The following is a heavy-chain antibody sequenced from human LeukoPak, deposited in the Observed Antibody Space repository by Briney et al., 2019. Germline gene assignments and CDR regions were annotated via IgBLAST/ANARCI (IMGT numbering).Heavy chain of an antibody. D-gene: IGHD2-2*01. CDR3: AKDPTRREDIVVVPAAPSFDY. CDR2: IKQDGSEK. Sequence: TGGSLRLSCAASEFTFSDYWMSWVRQAPGKGLEWVANIKQDGSEKYYVDSVKGRFSISRDNAKNSLYLQMNSLRAEDTAVYYCAKDPTRREDIVVVPAAPSFDYWGQGTLVTVSS. V-gene: IGHV3-7*03. CDR1: EFTFSDYW. J-gene: IGHJ4*02.